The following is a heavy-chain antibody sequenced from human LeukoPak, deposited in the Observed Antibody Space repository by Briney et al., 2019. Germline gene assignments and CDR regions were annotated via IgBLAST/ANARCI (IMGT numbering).Heavy chain of an antibody. CDR2: INKDGSHR. CDR1: GLTFSNYW. Sequence: GGSLRLSCAASGLTFSNYWMSWVRQAPGKGLEWLANINKDGSHRNYVDSVKGRFTISRDNGTNPLYLQINSLRADHTAVYYCPRDQGSMIVVRTAKWFFDIWGRGTLVTVSS. J-gene: IGHJ2*01. D-gene: IGHD3-22*01. CDR3: PRDQGSMIVVRTAKWFFDI. V-gene: IGHV3-7*01.